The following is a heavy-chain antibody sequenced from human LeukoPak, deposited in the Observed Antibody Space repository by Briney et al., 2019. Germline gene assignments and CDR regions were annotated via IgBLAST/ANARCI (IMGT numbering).Heavy chain of an antibody. CDR2: INQDGSEI. J-gene: IGHJ5*02. CDR1: GFSFSGYR. D-gene: IGHD3-22*01. Sequence: GGSLRLSCEASGFSFSGYRMSWVRQAPGKGLEWVANINQDGSEIYYVDSVKGRFTISRDNAKNSLYLQMNSLRAEDTAVYYCARDQGYYYDSSGSFNWFDPWGQGTLVTVSS. V-gene: IGHV3-7*01. CDR3: ARDQGYYYDSSGSFNWFDP.